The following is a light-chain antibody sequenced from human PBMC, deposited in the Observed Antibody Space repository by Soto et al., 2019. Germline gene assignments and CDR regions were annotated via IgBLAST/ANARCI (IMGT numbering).Light chain of an antibody. CDR1: SSDVGAYDY. Sequence: QSVLTQPASVSGSPGQSITISCTGTSSDVGAYDYVTWYQQHPGKAPKVMIYDVSDRPSGVSNRFSGSKSGNTASLTISGLQAEDEAVYYCSSTMGVFGTGTKVTVL. V-gene: IGLV2-14*01. CDR2: DVS. CDR3: SSTMGV. J-gene: IGLJ1*01.